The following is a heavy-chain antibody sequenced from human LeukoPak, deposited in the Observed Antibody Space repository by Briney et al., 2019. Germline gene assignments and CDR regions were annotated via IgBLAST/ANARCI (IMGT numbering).Heavy chain of an antibody. Sequence: GGSLRLXCAASGFTFSSYSMNWVRQAPGKGLEWVSYISSSSSTIYYADSVKGRFTISRDNAKNSLYLQMNSLRAEDTAVYYCARDRLTGAFDYWGQGTLVTVSS. D-gene: IGHD3-9*01. V-gene: IGHV3-48*01. J-gene: IGHJ4*02. CDR3: ARDRLTGAFDY. CDR2: ISSSSSTI. CDR1: GFTFSSYS.